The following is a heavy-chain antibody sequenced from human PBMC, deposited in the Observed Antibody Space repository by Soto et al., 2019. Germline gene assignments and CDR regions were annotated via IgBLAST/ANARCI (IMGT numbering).Heavy chain of an antibody. J-gene: IGHJ4*02. V-gene: IGHV4-39*01. D-gene: IGHD3-10*01. Sequence: SETLSLTCTVSGGSISSSIYYWGWIRQPPGKGLEWIGSIYYSGSTYYNPSLKSRVTISVDTSKNQFSLKLSSVTAADTAVYYCARRRARIGEFFIGYFDYWGQGTLVTVSS. CDR1: GGSISSSIYY. CDR2: IYYSGST. CDR3: ARRRARIGEFFIGYFDY.